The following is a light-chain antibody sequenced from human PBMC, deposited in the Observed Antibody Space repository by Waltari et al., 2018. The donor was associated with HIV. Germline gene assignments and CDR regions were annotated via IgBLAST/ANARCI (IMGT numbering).Light chain of an antibody. J-gene: IGKJ5*01. CDR3: QQSHRTQLT. V-gene: IGKV1-39*01. Sequence: DIQMTQSPSSVSADVGDRVIITCRASQDIKKNVNWYQQKPGRSPRLLIYSASGLQSGVPSTFSGSGSGLEFNLTIAALEAEDSALFYCQQSHRTQLTFGGGTRLEIK. CDR1: QDIKKN. CDR2: SAS.